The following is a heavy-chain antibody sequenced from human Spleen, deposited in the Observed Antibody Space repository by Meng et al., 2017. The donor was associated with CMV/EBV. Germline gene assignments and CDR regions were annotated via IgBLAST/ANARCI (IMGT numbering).Heavy chain of an antibody. D-gene: IGHD2-2*01. CDR3: ARVFSADIVVVPPAGY. V-gene: IGHV1-2*02. CDR2: INPNTGDT. Sequence: ASVKASCKASVYTFTAYYIHWVRQAPGQGLEWMGWINPNTGDTKYAQKFQGRVTMTRDTSFSTAYMDQSRLSSDDTAEYHCARVFSADIVVVPPAGYWGQGTLVTVSS. J-gene: IGHJ4*02. CDR1: VYTFTAYY.